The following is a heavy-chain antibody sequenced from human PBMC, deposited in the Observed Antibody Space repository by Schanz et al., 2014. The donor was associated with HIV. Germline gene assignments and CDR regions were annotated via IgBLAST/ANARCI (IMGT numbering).Heavy chain of an antibody. D-gene: IGHD6-6*01. Sequence: QVQLVESGGGVVQPGRSLRLSCAVSGFTFRSYGMHWVRQVPGKGREWVAVISYDGRHKYYAVSVKRRFTICRDNSKTALYLQMNSLRAEATAVYYCAKERRAARREFCYFYGMDVWGQGTTVSVSS. J-gene: IGHJ6*02. CDR2: ISYDGRHK. CDR1: GFTFRSYG. V-gene: IGHV3-30*18. CDR3: AKERRAARREFCYFYGMDV.